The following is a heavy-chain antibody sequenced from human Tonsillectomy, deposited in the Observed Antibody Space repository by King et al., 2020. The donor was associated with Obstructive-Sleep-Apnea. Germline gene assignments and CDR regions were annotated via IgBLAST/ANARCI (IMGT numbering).Heavy chain of an antibody. D-gene: IGHD6-13*01. CDR1: GFSLSNARMG. CDR2: IFSNDEK. Sequence: TLKESGPVLVKPTETLTLTCTVSGFSLSNARMGVSWIRQPPGKALECLAHIFSNDEKSYSTSLKSRLTISKETSKSQVVLTMTTMDPVDSATYYCARIRRSWGSWYAGPGPYNWFDPWGQGTLVTVSS. V-gene: IGHV2-26*01. CDR3: ARIRRSWGSWYAGPGPYNWFDP. J-gene: IGHJ5*02.